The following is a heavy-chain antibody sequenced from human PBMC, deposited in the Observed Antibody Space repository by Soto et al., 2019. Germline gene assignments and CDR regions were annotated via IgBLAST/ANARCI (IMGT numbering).Heavy chain of an antibody. CDR3: ASNYAYAEGYYWYGVDV. Sequence: EVQLVESGGGLVLPGGSLRLSCAASGFTFSRYWMHWVRQAPGKGLVWVSRISSYGSDTHYADSVKGRLTLSRDNAKKTLYLQMISLRAEDTAVYYCASNYAYAEGYYWYGVDVWGQGTTVTVSS. V-gene: IGHV3-74*01. CDR1: GFTFSRYW. J-gene: IGHJ6*02. CDR2: ISSYGSDT. D-gene: IGHD3-16*01.